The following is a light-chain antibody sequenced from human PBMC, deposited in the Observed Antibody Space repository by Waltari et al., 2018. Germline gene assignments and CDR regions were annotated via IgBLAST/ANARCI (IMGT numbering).Light chain of an antibody. J-gene: IGLJ2*01. CDR3: DSRDSTGELVV. V-gene: IGLV3-19*01. CDR2: AND. Sequence: SSELTQDPAVSVALGQTVRITCQGDSLRRNYASWYQQKPGQAPILVFYANDKRPSGVPDRFSGSSSGDTAFLTITGAQAEDEGDYFCDSRDSTGELVVFGGGTTLTVL. CDR1: SLRRNY.